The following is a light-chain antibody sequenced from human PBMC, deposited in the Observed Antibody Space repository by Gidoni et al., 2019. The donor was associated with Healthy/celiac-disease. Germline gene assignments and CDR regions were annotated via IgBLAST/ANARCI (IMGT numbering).Light chain of an antibody. CDR3: QQYGSSPYT. V-gene: IGKV3-20*01. CDR1: QSVSSSY. Sequence: EFVFTHSPGTLSLSPGERATLSCRASQSVSSSYLAWYQQKPGQAPRLLIYGASSRDTGIPDRFSGSGSGTDFTLTISRLEPEDFAVYYCQQYGSSPYTFGQGTKLEIK. J-gene: IGKJ2*01. CDR2: GAS.